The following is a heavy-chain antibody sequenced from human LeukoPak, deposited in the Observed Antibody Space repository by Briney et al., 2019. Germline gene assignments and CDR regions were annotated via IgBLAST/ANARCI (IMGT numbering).Heavy chain of an antibody. Sequence: SETLSLTCAVYGGSFSGYYWRWIRQPPGKGLEWIGEINHSGSTNYNPSLKSRVTISVDTSKNQFSLKLSSVTAADTAVYYCARGVVYYDSSETYYLDYWGQGTLVTVSS. V-gene: IGHV4-34*01. CDR2: INHSGST. CDR3: ARGVVYYDSSETYYLDY. CDR1: GGSFSGYY. J-gene: IGHJ4*02. D-gene: IGHD3-22*01.